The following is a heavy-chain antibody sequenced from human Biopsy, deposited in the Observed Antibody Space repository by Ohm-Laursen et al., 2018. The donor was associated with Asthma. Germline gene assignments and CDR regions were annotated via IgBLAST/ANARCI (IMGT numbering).Heavy chain of an antibody. CDR2: IRSTNEGGTT. D-gene: IGHD3-10*01. J-gene: IGHJ4*02. CDR3: STNRLWFGESPYYFDY. CDR1: GFTFSNAW. Sequence: SLRLSCAASGFTFSNAWMSWVRQAPGKGLEWLGRIRSTNEGGTTEYAAAVKGRVTISRDDSQNTLYLQMSSRTTQGTSVYFCSTNRLWFGESPYYFDYWGQGSLVTVSS. V-gene: IGHV3-15*01.